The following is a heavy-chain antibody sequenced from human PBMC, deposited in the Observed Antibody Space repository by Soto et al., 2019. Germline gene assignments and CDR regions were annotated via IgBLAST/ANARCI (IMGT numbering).Heavy chain of an antibody. CDR1: GYSFTSYW. V-gene: IGHV5-51*01. CDR2: IYPGDSDT. Sequence: PGESLKISCKGSGYSFTSYWIGWVRQMPGKGLEWMGIIYPGDSDTRYSPSFQGQVTISADKSISTAYLQWSSLKASDTAMYYCARHDFGGIAATHLKPFDYWGQGTLVTVSS. J-gene: IGHJ4*02. CDR3: ARHDFGGIAATHLKPFDY. D-gene: IGHD6-13*01.